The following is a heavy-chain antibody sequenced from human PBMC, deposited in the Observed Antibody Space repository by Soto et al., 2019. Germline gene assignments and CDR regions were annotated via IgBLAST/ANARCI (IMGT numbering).Heavy chain of an antibody. CDR2: INHDGSKT. J-gene: IGHJ4*02. V-gene: IGHV3-74*01. Sequence: PGGSLRLSCAASQFSFSIYWMHWVRQVPGKGPAWVSRINHDGSKTEYADSVKGRFTISRDNTNNTLYLQMNSLRVEDTAMYYCVREPWGFSGTWYDYWGQGTLVTVSS. CDR1: QFSFSIYW. D-gene: IGHD6-13*01. CDR3: VREPWGFSGTWYDY.